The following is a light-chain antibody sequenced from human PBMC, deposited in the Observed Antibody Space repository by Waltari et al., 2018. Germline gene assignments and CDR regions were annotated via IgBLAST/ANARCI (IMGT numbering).Light chain of an antibody. CDR1: KLGANY. J-gene: IGLJ2*01. CDR3: QAWDSSYARV. V-gene: IGLV3-1*01. Sequence: SYELTQPTSVSVAPGPTASITCSGDKLGANYACWYQQKPGQSPVLVIHQDTKRPSGIPERFSGSNSGNTATLTISGTQAIDEADYYCQAWDSSYARVFGGGTKLTVL. CDR2: QDT.